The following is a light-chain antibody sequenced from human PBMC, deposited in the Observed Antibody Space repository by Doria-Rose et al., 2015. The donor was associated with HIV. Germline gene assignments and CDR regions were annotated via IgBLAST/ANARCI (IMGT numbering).Light chain of an antibody. CDR3: HQYASSRT. CDR1: QSVSANY. Sequence: TQSPGTLSLSPGERATLSCRASQSVSANYLARYQQRPDQSPRLLIYGASSRATDIPDRFSGSGSGTDFTLTISRLEPEDFAVYYCHQYASSRTFGQGTKVEIK. V-gene: IGKV3-20*01. J-gene: IGKJ1*01. CDR2: GAS.